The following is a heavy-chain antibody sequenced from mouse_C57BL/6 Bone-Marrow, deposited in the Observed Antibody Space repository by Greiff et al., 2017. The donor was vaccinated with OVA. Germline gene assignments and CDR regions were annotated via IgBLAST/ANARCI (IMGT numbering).Heavy chain of an antibody. Sequence: QVQLKQSGAELVRPGASVKLSCKASGYTFTDYYINWVKQRPGQGLEWIARIYPGSGNTYYNEKFKGKATLTAEKSSSTAYMQLSSLTSEDSAVYFCAKRGDGYFYWYFDVWGTGTTVTVSS. J-gene: IGHJ1*03. CDR2: IYPGSGNT. D-gene: IGHD2-3*01. CDR3: AKRGDGYFYWYFDV. CDR1: GYTFTDYY. V-gene: IGHV1-76*01.